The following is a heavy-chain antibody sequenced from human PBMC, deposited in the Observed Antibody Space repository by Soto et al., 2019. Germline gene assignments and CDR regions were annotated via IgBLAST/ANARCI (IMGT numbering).Heavy chain of an antibody. J-gene: IGHJ6*03. CDR3: ARPSYSSSWPYYYYMDV. D-gene: IGHD6-13*01. CDR1: GYSFTSYW. V-gene: IGHV5-51*01. CDR2: IYPGDSDT. Sequence: GDSLRISCKGSGYSFTSYWIGWVRQMPGKGLEWMGIIYPGDSDTRYSPSFQGQVTISADKSISTAYLQWSSLKASDTAMYYCARPSYSSSWPYYYYMDVWGKGTTVTVSS.